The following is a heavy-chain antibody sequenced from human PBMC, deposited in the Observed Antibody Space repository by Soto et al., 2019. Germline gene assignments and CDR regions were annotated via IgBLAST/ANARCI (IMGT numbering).Heavy chain of an antibody. CDR2: IWGDGSKK. CDR1: GSAFRTHG. D-gene: IGHD2-15*01. J-gene: IGHJ4*02. CDR3: ARGAVAAGDFDY. Sequence: GGSLRLSCAASGSAFRTHGMHWVRQAPGKGLEWLAVIWGDGSKKYYADSVKGRFTISKDNSKNTLFLQMNTLRAEDTAVYYGARGAVAAGDFDYWGQGTLVTVSS. V-gene: IGHV3-33*01.